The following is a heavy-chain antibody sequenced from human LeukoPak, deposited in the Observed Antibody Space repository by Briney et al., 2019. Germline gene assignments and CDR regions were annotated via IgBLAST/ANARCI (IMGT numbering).Heavy chain of an antibody. J-gene: IGHJ4*02. D-gene: IGHD6-6*01. CDR3: ARGHTSSYFDY. CDR1: GYTFTIYD. CDR2: MNPNSGNT. Sequence: ASVKLSCKASGYTFTIYDINWVRQATGQGLEWMGWMNPNSGNTGYAQKFQGRVTITRNTSISTAYMELSNLRSEDTAVYYCARGHTSSYFDYWGQGTLVTVSS. V-gene: IGHV1-8*03.